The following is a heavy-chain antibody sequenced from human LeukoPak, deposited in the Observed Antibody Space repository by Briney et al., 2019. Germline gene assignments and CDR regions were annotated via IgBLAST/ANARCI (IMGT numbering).Heavy chain of an antibody. V-gene: IGHV3-9*01. CDR3: AKDMGSFGTFDY. CDR1: GFTFSGSE. Sequence: GGSLRLSCAASGFTFSGSEMNWVRQAPGKGLEWVSGISWNSGSIGYADSVKGRFTISRDNAKNSLYLQMNSLRAEDTALYYCAKDMGSFGTFDYWGQGTLVSVSS. CDR2: ISWNSGSI. J-gene: IGHJ4*02. D-gene: IGHD3-10*01.